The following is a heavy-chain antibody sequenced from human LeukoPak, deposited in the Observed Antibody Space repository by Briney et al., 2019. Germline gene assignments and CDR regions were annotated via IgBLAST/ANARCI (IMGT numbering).Heavy chain of an antibody. CDR3: AILERYCTGSRCPGSDNFDI. V-gene: IGHV1-69*02. D-gene: IGHD2-8*02. CDR2: IIPILDIT. CDR1: GGTFSTYP. J-gene: IGHJ3*02. Sequence: GASVKVSCKASGGTFSTYPITWVRQAPGQGLEWMGRIIPILDITHYAQKFQARVTITADKSTTTAYMELSSLRSEDTAVYYCAILERYCTGSRCPGSDNFDIWGQGTMVTVSS.